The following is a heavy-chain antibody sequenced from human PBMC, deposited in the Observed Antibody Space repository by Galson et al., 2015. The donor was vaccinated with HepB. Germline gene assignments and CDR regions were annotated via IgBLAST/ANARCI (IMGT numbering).Heavy chain of an antibody. CDR3: ARESIAVAGALDY. CDR1: GFTFSGYD. D-gene: IGHD6-19*01. CDR2: IGTAGDP. J-gene: IGHJ4*02. V-gene: IGHV3-13*05. Sequence: SLRLSCAASGFTFSGYDMHWVRQATGKGLEWVSAIGTAGDPYYPGSVKGRFTISRENAKNSLYLQMNSLRAGDTAVYYCARESIAVAGALDYWGQGTLVTVSS.